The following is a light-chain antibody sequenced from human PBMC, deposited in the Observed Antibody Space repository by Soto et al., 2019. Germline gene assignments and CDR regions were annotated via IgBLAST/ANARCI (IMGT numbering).Light chain of an antibody. CDR2: DAS. V-gene: IGKV1-5*01. Sequence: DIRMSQSPSTLSAAIGDRVTSTCRASQSISSWLAWYQQKPGKAPKLLIYDASSLESGVPSRFSGRGSGTEFTLTISSLQPDDFATYYCQQYNSYWTFGQGTKVDI. J-gene: IGKJ1*01. CDR3: QQYNSYWT. CDR1: QSISSW.